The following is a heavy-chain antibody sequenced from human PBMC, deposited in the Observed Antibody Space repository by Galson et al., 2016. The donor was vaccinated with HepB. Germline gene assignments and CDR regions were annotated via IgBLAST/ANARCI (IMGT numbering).Heavy chain of an antibody. CDR3: AREWLRGYFDWFRKGAFDI. Sequence: SLRLSCAASRFTFSNYWMSWVRQVPGKGLEWVANIKKDGSEKYYADSVKGRVTISRDNAKNYLYLQMNSLRAEDTAVYYCAREWLRGYFDWFRKGAFDIWGQGTMVTVSS. D-gene: IGHD3-9*01. CDR1: RFTFSNYW. CDR2: IKKDGSEK. J-gene: IGHJ3*02. V-gene: IGHV3-7*03.